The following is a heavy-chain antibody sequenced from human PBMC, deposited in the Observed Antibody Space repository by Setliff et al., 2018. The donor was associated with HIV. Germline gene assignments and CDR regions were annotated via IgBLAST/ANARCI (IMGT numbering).Heavy chain of an antibody. J-gene: IGHJ4*02. V-gene: IGHV1-69*05. CDR1: GGTFSSYA. Sequence: SVKVSCKASGGTFSSYAISWVRQAPGQGLKWMGGIIPIFGTANYAQKFQGRVTITTDESTSTAYMELSSLRSEDTAVYYCATPGRGAKYSSFDYWGQGTLVTVSS. D-gene: IGHD1-26*01. CDR2: IIPIFGTA. CDR3: ATPGRGAKYSSFDY.